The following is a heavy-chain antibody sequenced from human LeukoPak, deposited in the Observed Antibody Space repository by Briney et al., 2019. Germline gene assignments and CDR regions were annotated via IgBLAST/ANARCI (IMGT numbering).Heavy chain of an antibody. CDR2: FLRGGGT. V-gene: IGHV3-53*01. D-gene: IGHD2-2*01. Sequence: AGGSLRLSCSVSGFNVINNCMSWVRQAPGKGLEWVSVFLRGGGTKYAESVKGRFIVSRDASTNTVHLQMDSLRDEDTGIYYCARDWASNCTSCQLDSWGQGTLVTVSS. CDR3: ARDWASNCTSCQLDS. J-gene: IGHJ4*02. CDR1: GFNVINNC.